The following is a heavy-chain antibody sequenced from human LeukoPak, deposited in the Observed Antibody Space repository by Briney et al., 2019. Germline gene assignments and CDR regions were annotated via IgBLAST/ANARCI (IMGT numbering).Heavy chain of an antibody. CDR3: ARVAYYDSSGLYTEYFQH. D-gene: IGHD3-22*01. Sequence: PGGSLRLSCAASGFTFSSYWMSWVRQAPGKGLEWVANIKQDGSEKYYVDSVKGRFTISRDNAKNSLYLQMNSLRAEDTALYYCARVAYYDSSGLYTEYFQHWGQGTLVTVSS. V-gene: IGHV3-7*03. J-gene: IGHJ1*01. CDR2: IKQDGSEK. CDR1: GFTFSSYW.